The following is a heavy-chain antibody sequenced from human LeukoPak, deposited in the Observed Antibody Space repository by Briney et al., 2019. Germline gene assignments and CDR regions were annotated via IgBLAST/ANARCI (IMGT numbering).Heavy chain of an antibody. J-gene: IGHJ4*02. D-gene: IGHD6-13*01. CDR3: ARVGAAARSFDY. CDR2: IYYSGST. CDR1: GGSISSGGYS. Sequence: SETLSLTCAVSGGSISSGGYSWSWIRQPPGKGLEWIGYIYYSGSTNYNPSLKSRVTISVDTSKNQFSLKLSSVTAADTAVYYCARVGAAARSFDYWGQGTLVTVSS. V-gene: IGHV4-61*08.